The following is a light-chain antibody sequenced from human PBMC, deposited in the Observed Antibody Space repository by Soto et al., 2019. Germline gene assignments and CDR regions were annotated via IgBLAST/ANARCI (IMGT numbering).Light chain of an antibody. Sequence: QSVLTQPPSASGSPGQSVTISCTGTSSEVGGYNYVSWYQQYPGRATKLVIYEVTKRPSGVPDRFSGSKSGNTASLTVSGLQAEDEADYYCSSYAASNNFYFVFGGGTKLTVL. J-gene: IGLJ3*02. CDR2: EVT. CDR1: SSEVGGYNY. CDR3: SSYAASNNFYFV. V-gene: IGLV2-8*01.